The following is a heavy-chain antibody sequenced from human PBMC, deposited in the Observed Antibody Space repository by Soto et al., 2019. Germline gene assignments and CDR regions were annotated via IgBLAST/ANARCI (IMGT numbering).Heavy chain of an antibody. CDR1: GGSISSSSYY. CDR3: ARIYCSSTSCYSYYYYYMDV. Sequence: SETLSLTCTVSGGSISSSSYYWGWIRQPPGKGLEWIGEINHSGSTNYNPSLKSRVTISVDTSKNQFSLKLSSVTAADTAVYYCARIYCSSTSCYSYYYYYMDVWGKGTTVTVSS. D-gene: IGHD2-2*01. CDR2: INHSGST. J-gene: IGHJ6*03. V-gene: IGHV4-39*07.